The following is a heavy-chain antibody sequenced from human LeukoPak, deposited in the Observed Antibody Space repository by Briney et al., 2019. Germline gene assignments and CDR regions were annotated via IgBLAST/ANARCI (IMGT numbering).Heavy chain of an antibody. CDR1: GGSISSGGYY. D-gene: IGHD2-2*01. V-gene: IGHV4-30-2*01. J-gene: IGHJ3*02. CDR3: ARAPHFCSSTSCYRDAFDI. Sequence: PSETLSLNCTVSGGSISSGGYYWSWIRQPPGKGLEWIVYIYHSGSTYYNPSLKSRVTISVDRSKNQFSLKLSSVTAADTAVYYCARAPHFCSSTSCYRDAFDIWGQGTMVTVSS. CDR2: IYHSGST.